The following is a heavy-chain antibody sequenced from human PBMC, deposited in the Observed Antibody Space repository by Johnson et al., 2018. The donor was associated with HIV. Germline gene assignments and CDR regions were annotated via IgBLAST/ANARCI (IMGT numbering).Heavy chain of an antibody. Sequence: VQLVEYGGGLIQPGGSLRLSCAASGFTVSSNYMSWVRQAPGKGLEWVSVIYSGGSTYYADSVKGRFTISRDNSNNTLYLQMNSLRAEDTAVYYCAKDKSGRYYDSSGYSLDDAFDIWGQGTMVTVSS. CDR2: IYSGGST. D-gene: IGHD3-22*01. V-gene: IGHV3-66*03. J-gene: IGHJ3*02. CDR1: GFTVSSNY. CDR3: AKDKSGRYYDSSGYSLDDAFDI.